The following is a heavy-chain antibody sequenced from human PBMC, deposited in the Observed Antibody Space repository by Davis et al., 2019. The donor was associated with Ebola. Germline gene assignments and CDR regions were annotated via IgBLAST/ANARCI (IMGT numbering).Heavy chain of an antibody. CDR3: ARDLWTEGTVYGMDV. CDR1: GYTFTTYD. V-gene: IGHV1-8*01. Sequence: ASVKVSCKASGYTFTTYDINWVRQATGQGLEWMGWMNPNSGNTGYAQKFQGRVTMTRNPSISTAYMELSSLRSEDTAEYYCARDLWTEGTVYGMDVWGQGTTVTVSS. CDR2: MNPNSGNT. J-gene: IGHJ6*02. D-gene: IGHD1-1*01.